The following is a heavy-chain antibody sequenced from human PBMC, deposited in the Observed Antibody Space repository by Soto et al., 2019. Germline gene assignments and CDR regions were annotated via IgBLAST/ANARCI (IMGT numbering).Heavy chain of an antibody. D-gene: IGHD5-12*01. CDR1: GFTFSSYA. CDR2: ISGSGGST. J-gene: IGHJ3*02. V-gene: IGHV3-23*01. CDR3: AKGLDGYGHASAI. Sequence: TGGSLRLSCAASGFTFSSYAMSWVRQAPGKGLEWVSAISGSGGSTYYADSVKGRFTISRDNSKNTLYLQMKSLRAEDTAVYYCAKGLDGYGHASAIRGQGTMVTVSS.